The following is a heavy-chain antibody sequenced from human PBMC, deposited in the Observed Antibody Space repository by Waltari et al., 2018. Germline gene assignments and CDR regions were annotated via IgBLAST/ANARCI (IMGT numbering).Heavy chain of an antibody. CDR3: ARLGVSGYVYDHAFDI. CDR1: GYSISSGYY. CDR2: IYHSGGT. D-gene: IGHD5-12*01. J-gene: IGHJ3*02. V-gene: IGHV4-38-2*01. Sequence: QVQLQESGPGLVKPSETLSLTCAVSGYSISSGYYWGWIRQPPGKGLEWIGSIYHSGGTYYNPSLKSRVTISVDTSKNQFSLKLSSVTAADTAVYYCARLGVSGYVYDHAFDIWGQGTMVTVSS.